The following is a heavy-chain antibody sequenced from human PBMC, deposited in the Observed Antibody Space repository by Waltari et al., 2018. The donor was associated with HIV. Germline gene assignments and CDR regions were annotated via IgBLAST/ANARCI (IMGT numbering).Heavy chain of an antibody. CDR2: IIPKFGAT. Sequence: QVQLVQSGAEMKMPESSVKVSCKASGGAFSSYTISWVRQAPGQGLEWMGGIIPKFGATNYAQKFQGGVTISADESTSTVYLELTSLRSDDTAVYHCARGGCSGRTCYSKSFDLWGQGTMVTVSS. J-gene: IGHJ3*01. CDR1: GGAFSSYT. D-gene: IGHD2-15*01. V-gene: IGHV1-69*01. CDR3: ARGGCSGRTCYSKSFDL.